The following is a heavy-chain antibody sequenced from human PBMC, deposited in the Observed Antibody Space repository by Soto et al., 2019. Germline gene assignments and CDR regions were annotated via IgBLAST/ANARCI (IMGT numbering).Heavy chain of an antibody. J-gene: IGHJ6*02. CDR3: ARDSNIVGAYYYGMDV. CDR1: GYTFTSYG. CDR2: IGAYNGNT. V-gene: IGHV1-18*01. Sequence: ASVKVSCKASGYTFTSYGISWVRQAPGQGLEWMGWIGAYNGNTNYAQKLQGRVTMTTDTSTSTAYMELRSLRSDDTAVYYCARDSNIVGAYYYGMDVWGQGTTVTVSS. D-gene: IGHD1-26*01.